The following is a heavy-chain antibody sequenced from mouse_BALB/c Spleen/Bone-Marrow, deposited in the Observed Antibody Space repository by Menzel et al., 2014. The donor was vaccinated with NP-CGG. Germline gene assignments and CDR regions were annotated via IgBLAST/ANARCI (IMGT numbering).Heavy chain of an antibody. CDR2: TDPANVNT. D-gene: IGHD1-1*01. CDR1: GFNIKDTY. V-gene: IGHV14-3*02. CDR3: ASYVYGYYFDY. Sequence: VQLQQSGAGLVKPGASVKLSCTASGFNIKDTYMHWVKQRPEQGLEWIGRTDPANVNTKYDPKFQGKATITADTSSNTAYLQLSSLTSEDTAVYYCASYVYGYYFDYWGQGTTLTVSS. J-gene: IGHJ2*01.